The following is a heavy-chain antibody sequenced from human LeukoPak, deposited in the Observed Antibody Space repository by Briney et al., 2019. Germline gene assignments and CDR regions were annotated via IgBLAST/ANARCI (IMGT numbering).Heavy chain of an antibody. D-gene: IGHD2-2*01. Sequence: GGSLRLPCAASGFTFSSYGMHWVRQAPGKGLEWVAVISYDGSNKYYADSVKGRFTISRDNSKNTLYLQMNSLRAKDTAVYYCAREIVPAARYYYYYMDVWGKGTTVTVSS. CDR3: AREIVPAARYYYYYMDV. CDR1: GFTFSSYG. CDR2: ISYDGSNK. J-gene: IGHJ6*03. V-gene: IGHV3-30*03.